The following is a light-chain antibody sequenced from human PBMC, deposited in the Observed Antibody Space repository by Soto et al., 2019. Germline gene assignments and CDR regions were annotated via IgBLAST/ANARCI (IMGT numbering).Light chain of an antibody. CDR1: TGAVTSGHF. CDR3: LLVCSGAWV. Sequence: QSVVTQEPSLTVSPGGTVTLTCDSSTGAVTSGHFPTWFQQKSGQAPMTLIYDTTSKHSWTPARFSGSLLGDKAALTLSGALPEDEADYYCLLVCSGAWVFGGGTKLTVL. V-gene: IGLV7-46*01. CDR2: DTT. J-gene: IGLJ3*02.